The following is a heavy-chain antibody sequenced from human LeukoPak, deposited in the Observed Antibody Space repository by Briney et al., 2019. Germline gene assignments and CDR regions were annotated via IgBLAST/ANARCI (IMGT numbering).Heavy chain of an antibody. CDR2: ISSSSSTI. D-gene: IGHD3-3*01. V-gene: IGHV3-48*04. Sequence: SGGSLRLSCAASGFTFSSYSMNWVRQAPGKGLEWVSYISSSSSTIYYADSVKGRFTISRDNAKNSLYLQMNSLRAEDTAVYYCAGPIFGVVMNPFDYWGPGTLVTVSS. CDR1: GFTFSSYS. J-gene: IGHJ4*02. CDR3: AGPIFGVVMNPFDY.